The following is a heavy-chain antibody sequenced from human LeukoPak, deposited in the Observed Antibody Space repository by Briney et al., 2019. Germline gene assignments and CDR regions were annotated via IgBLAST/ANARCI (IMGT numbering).Heavy chain of an antibody. CDR1: GFTFSSNW. D-gene: IGHD2-2*01. CDR3: ARDGVVPAAMIDYYYYGMDV. Sequence: GGSLRLSCAAAGFTFSSNWMSWVRQAPGKGLQWVANIKQDGSEKYYVDSVKGRFTISRDNAKNSLYLQMNSLRAEDTAVYYCARDGVVPAAMIDYYYYGMDVWGQGTTVTVSS. CDR2: IKQDGSEK. V-gene: IGHV3-7*04. J-gene: IGHJ6*02.